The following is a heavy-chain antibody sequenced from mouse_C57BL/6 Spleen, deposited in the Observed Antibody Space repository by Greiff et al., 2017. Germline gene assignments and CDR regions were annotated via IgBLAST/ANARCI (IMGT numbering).Heavy chain of an antibody. CDR1: GYTFTSYW. D-gene: IGHD2-4*01. J-gene: IGHJ2*01. CDR2: IHPNSGST. CDR3: ARRESYYDYDVVFDY. V-gene: IGHV1-64*01. Sequence: QVQLQQPGAELVKPGASVKLSCKASGYTFTSYWMHWVKQRPGQGLEWIGMIHPNSGSTNYNEKFKSKATLTVDKSSSTAYMQLSSLTSEDSAVYYCARRESYYDYDVVFDYWGQGTTLTVSS.